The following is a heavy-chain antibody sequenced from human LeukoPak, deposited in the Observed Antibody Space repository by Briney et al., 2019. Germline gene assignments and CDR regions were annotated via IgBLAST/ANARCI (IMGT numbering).Heavy chain of an antibody. Sequence: SETLSLTCTVSGGSISSYYWSWIRQPPGKGLEWIGDIYYSGRTNYKPSLKSRATILVDTSKNQFSLRLSSVTAADTAVYYCARVLTEYSSSRCLDFWGQGALVTVSS. D-gene: IGHD6-13*01. V-gene: IGHV4-59*01. CDR1: GGSISSYY. CDR2: IYYSGRT. J-gene: IGHJ4*02. CDR3: ARVLTEYSSSRCLDF.